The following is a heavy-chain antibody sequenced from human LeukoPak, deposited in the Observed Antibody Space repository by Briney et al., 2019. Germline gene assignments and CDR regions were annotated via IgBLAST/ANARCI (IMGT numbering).Heavy chain of an antibody. J-gene: IGHJ6*03. CDR3: ARGYCSGGSYYYMDV. V-gene: IGHV4-4*02. D-gene: IGHD2-15*01. Sequence: SGTLSLTCAVSGGSISTSNWWSWVRQPPGKGLEWIGEIYHSGSANYNPSLRSRVTISVDKSKNQFSLKLTSVTAADTAVYYCARGYCSGGSYYYMDVWGKGTTVTVSS. CDR2: IYHSGSA. CDR1: GGSISTSNW.